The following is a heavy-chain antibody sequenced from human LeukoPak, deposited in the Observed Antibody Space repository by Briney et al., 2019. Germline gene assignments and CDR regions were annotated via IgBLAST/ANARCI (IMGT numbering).Heavy chain of an antibody. D-gene: IGHD2-2*01. CDR2: ISSSSSYI. CDR1: GFTFSSYS. V-gene: IGHV3-21*01. Sequence: GGSLRLSCAASGFTFSSYSMNWVRQAPGKGLEWVSSISSSSSYIYYADSVKGRFTISRDNAKNSLYLQMNSLRAEDTAVYYCARVVGYYYYMDVWGKGTTVTVSS. J-gene: IGHJ6*03. CDR3: ARVVGYYYYMDV.